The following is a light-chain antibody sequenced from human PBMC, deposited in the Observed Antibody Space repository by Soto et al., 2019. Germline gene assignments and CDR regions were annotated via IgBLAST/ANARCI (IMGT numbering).Light chain of an antibody. J-gene: IGKJ1*01. CDR3: QQRSNLPPT. CDR2: DAS. Sequence: EVVLTQSTATLSVSPGEGVTLSCRASQSVDINLAWYQQKPGQAPRLLIYDASNRATGIPARFSGSGSGTDFTLTISSLEPEDFAVYYCQQRSNLPPTFGQGTKVDIK. CDR1: QSVDIN. V-gene: IGKV3-11*01.